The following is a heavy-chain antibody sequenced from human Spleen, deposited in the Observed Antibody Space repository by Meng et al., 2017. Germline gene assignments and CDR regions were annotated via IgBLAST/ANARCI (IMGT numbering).Heavy chain of an antibody. CDR3: ASLGGDYYDSSGYLGY. V-gene: IGHV1-2*06. J-gene: IGHJ4*02. D-gene: IGHD3-22*01. Sequence: ASVKVSCKASGYTFPDYWLHWVRRAPGQGLEWMGRINPKSGDTHYAQRFQGRVTMTGDTSISTAYMELSGLRSDDTAMYYCASLGGDYYDSSGYLGYWGQGTLVTVSS. CDR2: INPKSGDT. CDR1: GYTFPDYW.